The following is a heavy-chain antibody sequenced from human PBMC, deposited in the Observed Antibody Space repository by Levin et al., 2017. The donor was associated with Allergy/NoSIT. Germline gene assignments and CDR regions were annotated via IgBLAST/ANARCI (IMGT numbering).Heavy chain of an antibody. CDR2: IKQDGTEN. V-gene: IGHV3-7*04. CDR1: GFTFSSYW. CDR3: ARNWRSAFDI. D-gene: IGHD2-8*02. Sequence: LSLTCAASGFTFSSYWMSWVRQAPGKGLEWVANIKQDGTENFYVDSVKVLFTISKDNAKNSVDLQMTSLRVEDSAVYYCARNWRSAFDIWGQGTMVTVSS. J-gene: IGHJ3*02.